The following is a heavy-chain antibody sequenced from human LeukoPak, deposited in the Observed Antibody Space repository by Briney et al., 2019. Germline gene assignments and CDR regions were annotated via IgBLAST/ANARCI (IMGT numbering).Heavy chain of an antibody. V-gene: IGHV4-34*01. D-gene: IGHD6-19*01. Sequence: SETLSLTCAVYGGPFSGYYWSWIRQPPARGLEWIGEINHSGSTKYNPSLKSRVTISVDTSKNQFSLKLSSVTAADTAVYYCARNDSVAGTTFDYWGQGTLVTVSS. CDR2: INHSGST. CDR1: GGPFSGYY. J-gene: IGHJ4*02. CDR3: ARNDSVAGTTFDY.